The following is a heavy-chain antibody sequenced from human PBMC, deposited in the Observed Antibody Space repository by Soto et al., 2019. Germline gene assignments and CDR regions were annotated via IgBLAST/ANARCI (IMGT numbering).Heavy chain of an antibody. Sequence: GGSLRLSCAASGFTFSSSGMNWVRQAPGKGLEWVSYISSGSTTIYYADSVKGRFTISRDNAKNSLYLRMNSLRDEDTAVYYCAKDPVVPAAMDPMWGYYYYGMDVWGQGTTVTVSS. D-gene: IGHD2-2*01. CDR2: ISSGSTTI. CDR1: GFTFSSSG. J-gene: IGHJ6*02. CDR3: AKDPVVPAAMDPMWGYYYYGMDV. V-gene: IGHV3-48*02.